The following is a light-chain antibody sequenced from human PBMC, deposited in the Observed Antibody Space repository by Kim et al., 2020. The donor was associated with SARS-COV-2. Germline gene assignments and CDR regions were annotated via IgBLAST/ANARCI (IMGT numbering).Light chain of an antibody. CDR3: QKYNRAPRT. J-gene: IGKJ1*01. V-gene: IGKV1-27*01. Sequence: ASGGDRVTMTGRASQGISNDLGWYQQKPGKVPKLLSYAASTLQSGVPARVSGRGSGTDFTLTISSLQPEDVATYYWQKYNRAPRTFGQGTKVDIK. CDR1: QGISND. CDR2: AAS.